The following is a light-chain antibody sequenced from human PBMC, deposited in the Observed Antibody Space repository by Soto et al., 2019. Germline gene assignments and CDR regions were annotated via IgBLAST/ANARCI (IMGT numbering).Light chain of an antibody. Sequence: DIQMTQSPSSLSASVGDRVTITCRASQGISNYLAWYQQKPGKVPKLLIYAASTLQSGVPSRFGGSGSGTDFTLTISSLQAEDVATYYCQKYNSARPYTFGQGTKLEIK. CDR3: QKYNSARPYT. CDR1: QGISNY. CDR2: AAS. V-gene: IGKV1-27*01. J-gene: IGKJ2*01.